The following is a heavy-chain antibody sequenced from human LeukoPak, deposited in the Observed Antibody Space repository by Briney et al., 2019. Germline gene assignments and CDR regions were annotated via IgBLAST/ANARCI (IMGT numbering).Heavy chain of an antibody. J-gene: IGHJ4*02. CDR2: ISGSGGST. CDR1: GFTFSSYA. CDR3: AKDWDYYGSGSYSDY. V-gene: IGHV3-23*01. D-gene: IGHD3-10*01. Sequence: GSLRLSCAASGFTFSSYAMRWVRQAPGKGLEWVSSISGSGGSTYYADSVKGRFTISRDNSKNTLYLQKNSLRAEDTAIYYCAKDWDYYGSGSYSDYWGQGTLVTVSS.